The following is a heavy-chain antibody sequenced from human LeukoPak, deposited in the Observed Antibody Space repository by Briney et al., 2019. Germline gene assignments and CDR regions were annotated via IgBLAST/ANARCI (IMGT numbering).Heavy chain of an antibody. CDR2: ISGSGGST. Sequence: GGSLRLSCAASGFTFSSYGMHWVRQAPGKGLEWVSAISGSGGSTYYADSVKGRFTISRDNSKNTLYLQMNSLRAEDTAVYYCAKVLGGLQDYWGQGTLVTVSS. V-gene: IGHV3-23*01. CDR1: GFTFSSYG. J-gene: IGHJ4*02. D-gene: IGHD3-10*01. CDR3: AKVLGGLQDY.